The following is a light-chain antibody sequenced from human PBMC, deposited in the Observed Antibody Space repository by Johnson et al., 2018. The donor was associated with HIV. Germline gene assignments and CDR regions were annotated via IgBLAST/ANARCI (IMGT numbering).Light chain of an antibody. V-gene: IGLV1-51*01. CDR2: DDI. Sequence: QSVLTQPPSVSAAPGQKVTISCSGSISNIGNNYVSWYQQLPGTAPKLLIYDDIKRPSGIPDRFSGSKSGTSATLGITGLQTGDEADYYCGTWDSSRSSGLYVFGTGTEVTVL. CDR1: ISNIGNNY. CDR3: GTWDSSRSSGLYV. J-gene: IGLJ1*01.